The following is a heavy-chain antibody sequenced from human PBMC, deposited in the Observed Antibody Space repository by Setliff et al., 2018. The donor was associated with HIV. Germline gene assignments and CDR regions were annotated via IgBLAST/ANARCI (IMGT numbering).Heavy chain of an antibody. J-gene: IGHJ4*02. CDR2: ISNSGDKT. V-gene: IGHV3-23*01. Sequence: GGSLRLSCAASGFTFNSYAMTWVRQAPGKGLEWVAAISNSGDKTYYGDSLKGRSTISRDNANNTLFLQMTRLTVDDTGIYYCVRRGVPDFWGQGTQVTVSS. CDR1: GFTFNSYA. CDR3: VRRGVPDF.